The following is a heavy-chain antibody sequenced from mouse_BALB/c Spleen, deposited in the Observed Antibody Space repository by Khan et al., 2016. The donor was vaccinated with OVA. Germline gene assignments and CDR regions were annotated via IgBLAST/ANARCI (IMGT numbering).Heavy chain of an antibody. CDR2: ISYSGST. CDR1: GYSITSGYG. V-gene: IGHV3-2*02. D-gene: IGHD1-2*01. J-gene: IGHJ2*01. CDR3: ARTARIKY. Sequence: VQLKESGPGLVKPSQSLSLTCTVTGYSITSGYGWNWIRQFPGNILEWMGYISYSGSTNYNPSLQSRISITRDTSKNQFFLQLNSVTTEDTATYYCARTARIKYWGQGTTLTVSS.